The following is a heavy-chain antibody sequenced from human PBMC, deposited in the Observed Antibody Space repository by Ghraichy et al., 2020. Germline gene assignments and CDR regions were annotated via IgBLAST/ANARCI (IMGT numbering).Heavy chain of an antibody. Sequence: LRLSCAASGFTFDDYAMHWVRQAPGKGLEWVSGISWNSGSIGYADSVKGRFTISRDNAKNSLYLQMNSLRAEDTALYYCARKTSSSGWSRRDGYSYYFDYWGQGTLVTVSS. V-gene: IGHV3-9*01. CDR2: ISWNSGSI. CDR3: ARKTSSSGWSRRDGYSYYFDY. CDR1: GFTFDDYA. D-gene: IGHD5-24*01. J-gene: IGHJ4*02.